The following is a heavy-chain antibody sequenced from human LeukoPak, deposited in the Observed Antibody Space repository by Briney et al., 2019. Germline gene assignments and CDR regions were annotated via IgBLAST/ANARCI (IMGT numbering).Heavy chain of an antibody. J-gene: IGHJ5*02. Sequence: ASVKVSCKVSGYTLTELSMHWVRQAPGKGLEWMGGFDPEDGETIYAQKFQGRVTMTRDTSISTAYMELSRLRSDDTAVYYCARGDIVVLPAGIPHNWFDPRGQGTLVTVSS. CDR1: GYTLTELS. V-gene: IGHV1-24*01. D-gene: IGHD2-2*02. CDR3: ARGDIVVLPAGIPHNWFDP. CDR2: FDPEDGET.